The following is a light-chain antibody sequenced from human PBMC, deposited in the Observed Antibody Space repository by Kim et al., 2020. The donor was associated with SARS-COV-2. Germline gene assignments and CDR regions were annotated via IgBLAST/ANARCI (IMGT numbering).Light chain of an antibody. J-gene: IGKJ2*01. Sequence: LSPGEGDALSCRARQGVGGNFLDWYQQRPGPAPRLLIYGTSTRAPGIPRRFSGSGSGTDFSLTISRLEPEDFAVYYCQHYVSSTGTFGQGTKLAI. V-gene: IGKV3-20*01. CDR3: QHYVSSTGT. CDR1: QGVGGNF. CDR2: GTS.